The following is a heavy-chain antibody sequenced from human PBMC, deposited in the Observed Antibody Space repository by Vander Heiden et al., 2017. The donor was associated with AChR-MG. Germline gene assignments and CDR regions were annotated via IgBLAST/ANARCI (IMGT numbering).Heavy chain of an antibody. CDR3: SSYYYDSSGYWSDY. J-gene: IGHJ4*02. Sequence: QLQLQESGPGLVKPSETLSLTCTVSGCSISSSSYYWGWIRQPPGKGLEWIGSIYYSGSTYYNPSLKSRVTISVDTSKNQFSLKLSSVTAADTAVYYCSSYYYDSSGYWSDYWGQGTLVTVSS. CDR2: IYYSGST. D-gene: IGHD3-22*01. V-gene: IGHV4-39*01. CDR1: GCSISSSSYY.